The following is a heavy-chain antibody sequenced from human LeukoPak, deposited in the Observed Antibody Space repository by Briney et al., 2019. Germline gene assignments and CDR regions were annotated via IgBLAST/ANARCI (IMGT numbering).Heavy chain of an antibody. CDR2: MNPNSGNT. CDR1: GYTFTSYD. CDR3: AGEFKGYYDFWSGLDAFDI. J-gene: IGHJ3*02. Sequence: ASVKVSCKASGYTFTSYDINWVRQATGQGLEWMGWMNPNSGNTGYAQKFQGRVTITRNTSISTAYMELSSLRSEDTAVYYCAGEFKGYYDFWSGLDAFDIWGQGTMVTVSS. D-gene: IGHD3-3*01. V-gene: IGHV1-8*03.